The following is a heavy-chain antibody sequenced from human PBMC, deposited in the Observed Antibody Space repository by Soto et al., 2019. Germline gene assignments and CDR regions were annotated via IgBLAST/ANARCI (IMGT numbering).Heavy chain of an antibody. D-gene: IGHD6-13*01. V-gene: IGHV3-33*06. J-gene: IGHJ4*02. CDR1: GFTFSSYG. CDR3: ANVPGVYSSSWTGQEGY. Sequence: QVQLVESGGGVVQPGRSLRLSCAASGFTFSSYGMHWVRQAPGKGLEWVAVIWYDGSNKYYADSVKGRFTISRDNSKNTLYLQMNRLRAEDTAVYYCANVPGVYSSSWTGQEGYWGQGTLVTVSS. CDR2: IWYDGSNK.